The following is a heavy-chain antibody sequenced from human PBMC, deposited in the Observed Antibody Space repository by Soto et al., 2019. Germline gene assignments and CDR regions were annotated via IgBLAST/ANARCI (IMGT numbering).Heavy chain of an antibody. CDR3: ARGGYCDSTNCYSSYYFDY. Sequence: SETLSITWPVAGGSIGSYYWSWIRKPQGKGLEWIGYIYYSGSTNYIPSLKSRVTISVDTSKNQFSLKLSSVTAADTAVYYCARGGYCDSTNCYSSYYFDYWGQGTLVTVSS. J-gene: IGHJ4*02. CDR1: GGSIGSYY. CDR2: IYYSGST. D-gene: IGHD2-2*01. V-gene: IGHV4-59*01.